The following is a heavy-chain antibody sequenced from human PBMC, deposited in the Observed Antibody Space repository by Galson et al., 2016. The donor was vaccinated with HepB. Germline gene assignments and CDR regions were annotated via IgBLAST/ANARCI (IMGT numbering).Heavy chain of an antibody. V-gene: IGHV3-23*01. CDR1: GFTFSSYA. CDR2: ISDSGSTS. CDR3: AKDRGLHHWIFDL. J-gene: IGHJ2*01. D-gene: IGHD2-15*01. Sequence: SLRLSCAASGFTFSSYAMSWVRQAPGKGLEWVSGISDSGSTSYHTDSVKGRFTISRDSSKNTLYLQMNSLRAEDTAVYYCAKDRGLHHWIFDLWGRGTPVTVSS.